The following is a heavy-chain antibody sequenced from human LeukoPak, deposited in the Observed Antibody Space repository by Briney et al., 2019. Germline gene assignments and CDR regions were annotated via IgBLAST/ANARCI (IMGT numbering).Heavy chain of an antibody. CDR2: IYHSRSI. V-gene: IGHV4-38-2*02. CDR3: ARAHRGYYDILTGYLVYMDV. D-gene: IGHD3-9*01. Sequence: KPSETLSLTCTVSGYSISNGYYWGWIRQPPGKGLEWIGSIYHSRSIYYNPSLKSRVTTSVDTSKNQFSLKLSSVTAADTAVYYCARAHRGYYDILTGYLVYMDVWGQGTTVTVSS. J-gene: IGHJ6*02. CDR1: GYSISNGYY.